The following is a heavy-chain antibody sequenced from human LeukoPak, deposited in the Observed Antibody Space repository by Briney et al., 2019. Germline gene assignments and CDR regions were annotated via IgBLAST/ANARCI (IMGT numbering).Heavy chain of an antibody. V-gene: IGHV3-15*04. CDR1: GFTFNYAW. Sequence: GGSLRLSCAASGFTFNYAWMSWVRQVPGKGLEWVGQTVSEIDGGTTDYATPVKGRFTISRDDSKSTLYLQMNSLKIEDTAVYYCITDEDWNYARKDVWGQGATVIVSS. D-gene: IGHD1-7*01. CDR2: TVSEIDGGTT. CDR3: ITDEDWNYARKDV. J-gene: IGHJ6*02.